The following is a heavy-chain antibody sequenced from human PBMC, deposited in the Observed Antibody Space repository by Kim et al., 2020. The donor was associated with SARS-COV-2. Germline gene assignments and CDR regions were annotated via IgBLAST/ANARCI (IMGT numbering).Heavy chain of an antibody. CDR2: IKQDGSQK. Sequence: GGSLGLSCAASGFTFGSYWMTWVRQAPGKGLEWVANIKQDGSQKYYVDSVKGRFTISRDDAKMYLQMNSLRAEDTAVYYCARTVTGTTQSFEYWGQGTL. V-gene: IGHV3-7*03. J-gene: IGHJ1*01. D-gene: IGHD6-19*01. CDR1: GFTFGSYW. CDR3: ARTVTGTTQSFEY.